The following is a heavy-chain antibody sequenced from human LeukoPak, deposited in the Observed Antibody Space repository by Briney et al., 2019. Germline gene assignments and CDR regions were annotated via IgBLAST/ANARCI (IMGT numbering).Heavy chain of an antibody. J-gene: IGHJ6*02. V-gene: IGHV3-74*03. Sequence: PGGSLRLSCAASGFTFSSYWMHWVRQAPGKGLVWVSRINSDGSSITYADSVKGRFTISRDNAKNSLYLQMNSLRAEDTAVYYCARDHMVRGVIAYYYYYGMDVWGQGTTVTVSS. D-gene: IGHD3-10*01. CDR3: ARDHMVRGVIAYYYYYGMDV. CDR1: GFTFSSYW. CDR2: INSDGSSI.